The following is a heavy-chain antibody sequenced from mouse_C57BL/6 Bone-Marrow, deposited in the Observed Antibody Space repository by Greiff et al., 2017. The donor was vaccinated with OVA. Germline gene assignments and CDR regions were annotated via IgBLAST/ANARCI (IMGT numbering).Heavy chain of an antibody. Sequence: EVKLMESGGGLVKPGGSLKLSCAASGFTFSSYTMSWVRQTPEKRLEWVATISGGGGNTYYPDSVKGRFTISRVHAKNTLYLQMSSLRSEDAALYYGTRDQRRLRTFGYWGQSTTLTVST. J-gene: IGHJ2*01. CDR2: ISGGGGNT. CDR3: TRDQRRLRTFGY. V-gene: IGHV5-9*01. D-gene: IGHD3-2*02. CDR1: GFTFSSYT.